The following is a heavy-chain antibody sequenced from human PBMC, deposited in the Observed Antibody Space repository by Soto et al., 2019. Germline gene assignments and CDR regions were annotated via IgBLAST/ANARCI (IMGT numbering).Heavy chain of an antibody. D-gene: IGHD5-18*01. J-gene: IGHJ4*02. CDR1: GGTFSSYA. Sequence: SVKVSCKASGGTFSSYAISWVRQAPGQGLEWMGGIIPIFGTANYAQKFQGRVTITADESTSTAYMELSSLRSEDTAVYYCAREWPRAGGYSPRFDYWGQGTLVTVSS. V-gene: IGHV1-69*13. CDR3: AREWPRAGGYSPRFDY. CDR2: IIPIFGTA.